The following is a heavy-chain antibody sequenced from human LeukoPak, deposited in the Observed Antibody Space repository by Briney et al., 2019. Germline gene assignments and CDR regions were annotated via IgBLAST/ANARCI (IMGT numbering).Heavy chain of an antibody. V-gene: IGHV3-23*01. CDR3: AKGRLPTDY. J-gene: IGHJ4*02. CDR2: ISXSDDSI. CDR1: XXTFXSXX. Sequence: GGSLRLSCAASXXTFXSXXXXXXXXXXXXXLXWVXEISXSDDSIXYADXVKGRFTISRDNSKTTLYLQMNSLRAEDTAVYYCAKGRLPTDYWGQGTLVTVSS.